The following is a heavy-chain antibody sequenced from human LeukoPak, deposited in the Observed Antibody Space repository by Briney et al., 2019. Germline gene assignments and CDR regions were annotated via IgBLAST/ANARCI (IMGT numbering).Heavy chain of an antibody. CDR2: IDSSGSYT. J-gene: IGHJ4*02. D-gene: IGHD4-17*01. Sequence: GGSLRLSCAASGFAFGNYAMGWVRQAPGKGLEWVSSIDSSGSYTPSADSVKGRFTISRDNFENTLYLQMNSLRAEDTAVYFCAKISTVTDNFGHWGQGTLVTVSS. CDR3: AKISTVTDNFGH. V-gene: IGHV3-23*01. CDR1: GFAFGNYA.